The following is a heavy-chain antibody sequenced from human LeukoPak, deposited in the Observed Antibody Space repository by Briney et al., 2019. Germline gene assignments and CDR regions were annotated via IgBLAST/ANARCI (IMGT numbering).Heavy chain of an antibody. CDR3: ARKYYYDSSGYYWIDAFDI. Sequence: ASVKVSCKASGYTFTSYDINWVRQATGQGLEWMGWMNPNSGNTGYAQKFQGRVTITRNTSISTAYMELSSLRSEDTAVYYCARKYYYDSSGYYWIDAFDIWGQGTLVTVSS. CDR1: GYTFTSYD. CDR2: MNPNSGNT. J-gene: IGHJ4*02. D-gene: IGHD3-22*01. V-gene: IGHV1-8*03.